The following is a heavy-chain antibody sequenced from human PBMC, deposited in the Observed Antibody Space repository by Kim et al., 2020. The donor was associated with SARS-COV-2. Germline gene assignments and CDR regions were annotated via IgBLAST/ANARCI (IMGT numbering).Heavy chain of an antibody. V-gene: IGHV3-33*01. D-gene: IGHD3-10*01. J-gene: IGHJ4*02. CDR3: ARPSSSHFDF. Sequence: YADSVRGRYTISRDYSENKVYLQMDSLSAGDTAVYYCARPSSSHFDFWGQGTLVSVSS.